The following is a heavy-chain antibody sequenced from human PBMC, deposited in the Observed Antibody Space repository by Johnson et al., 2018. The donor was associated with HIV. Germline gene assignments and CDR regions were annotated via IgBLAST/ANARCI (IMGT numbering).Heavy chain of an antibody. Sequence: QVQLVESGGGVVQPGGSLRLSCAASGFTFSDYYMSWIRQAPGKGLEWVSYISSSGSTIYYADSVKGRFTISRDNSKNTLYLQMNSLRAEDTAVYYCARGGTMIVVVITYDAFDIWGQGTMVTVSS. J-gene: IGHJ3*02. D-gene: IGHD3-22*01. CDR3: ARGGTMIVVVITYDAFDI. CDR2: ISSSGSTI. V-gene: IGHV3-11*04. CDR1: GFTFSDYY.